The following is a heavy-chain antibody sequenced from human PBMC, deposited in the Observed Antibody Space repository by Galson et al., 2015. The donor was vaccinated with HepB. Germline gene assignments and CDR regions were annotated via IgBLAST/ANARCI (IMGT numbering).Heavy chain of an antibody. J-gene: IGHJ3*02. CDR2: INAGNGNT. Sequence: SVKVSCKASGYTFTSYAMHWVRQAPGQRLEWMGWINAGNGNTKYSQKFQGRVTITRDTSASTAYMELNSLRAEDTAVYYCATLVVPAAFDAFDIWGQGTMVTVSS. D-gene: IGHD2-2*01. V-gene: IGHV1-3*01. CDR1: GYTFTSYA. CDR3: ATLVVPAAFDAFDI.